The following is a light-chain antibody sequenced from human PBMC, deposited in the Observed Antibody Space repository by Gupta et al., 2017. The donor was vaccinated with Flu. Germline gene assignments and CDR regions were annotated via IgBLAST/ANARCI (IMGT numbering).Light chain of an antibody. V-gene: IGKV3-11*01. J-gene: IGKJ3*01. CDR2: DIS. CDR3: QQGYHWPT. CDR1: QSASSY. Sequence: EIVLTQSPATLSLSPGERATLSCRASQSASSYFAWYQQKPGQAPRLLIYDISKRATGIPARFSGSGSGTDFTLTISSLEPEDFAVYYCQQGYHWPTFGGGTKVDIK.